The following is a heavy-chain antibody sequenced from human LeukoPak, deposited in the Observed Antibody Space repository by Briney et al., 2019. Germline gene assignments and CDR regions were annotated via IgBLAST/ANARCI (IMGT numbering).Heavy chain of an antibody. CDR3: ATSPSYYYDSSGYPPIRY. J-gene: IGHJ4*02. D-gene: IGHD3-22*01. Sequence: ASVKVSCKVSGYTLTELSMHWVRQAPGKGLEWMGGFDPEDGETIYAQKFQGRVTMTEDTSTDTAYMELSSLRSEDTAVYHCATSPSYYYDSSGYPPIRYWGQGTLVTVSS. CDR2: FDPEDGET. CDR1: GYTLTELS. V-gene: IGHV1-24*01.